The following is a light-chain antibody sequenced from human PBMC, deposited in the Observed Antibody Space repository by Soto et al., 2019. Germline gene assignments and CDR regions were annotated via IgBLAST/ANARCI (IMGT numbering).Light chain of an antibody. V-gene: IGLV1-40*01. CDR2: GNN. Sequence: QSVLTQPPSVSGAPGQRLTISCTGSSSNFGAGHDVHWYQQLPGTAPKLVIFGNNNRPSGVPDRFSGSKSGVSASLAISGLLAEDEADYYCQSYDSSLSGGVFGTGTKVTVL. CDR3: QSYDSSLSGGV. J-gene: IGLJ1*01. CDR1: SSNFGAGHD.